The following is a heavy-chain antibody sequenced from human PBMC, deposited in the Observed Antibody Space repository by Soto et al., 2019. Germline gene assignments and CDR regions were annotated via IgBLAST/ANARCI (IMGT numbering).Heavy chain of an antibody. J-gene: IGHJ6*02. V-gene: IGHV6-1*01. Sequence: SQTLSLTCAISGDSVSSNSSAWNWIRQCPSRVLEWLGRTYYRSKWYNDYAVSVKSRITINPDTSKNQFSLQLNSVTPEETAAYYCARGKQLEHYYYYYGMAVWGQVTPVTVSS. D-gene: IGHD6-13*01. CDR3: ARGKQLEHYYYYYGMAV. CDR2: TYYRSKWYN. CDR1: GDSVSSNSSA.